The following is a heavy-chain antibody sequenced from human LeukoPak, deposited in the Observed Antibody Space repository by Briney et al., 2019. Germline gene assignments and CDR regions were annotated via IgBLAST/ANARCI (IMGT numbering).Heavy chain of an antibody. J-gene: IGHJ4*02. CDR2: IYYSGST. Sequence: SETLSLTCTVSGGSISSYYWSWIRQPPGKGLEWIGHIYYSGSTHYNPSLKSRVTISVDTSKNQFSLKLSSVTAADTAVYYCARKPIFASGRHWYYFDNWGQGTLVTVSS. V-gene: IGHV4-59*08. D-gene: IGHD3-10*01. CDR1: GGSISSYY. CDR3: ARKPIFASGRHWYYFDN.